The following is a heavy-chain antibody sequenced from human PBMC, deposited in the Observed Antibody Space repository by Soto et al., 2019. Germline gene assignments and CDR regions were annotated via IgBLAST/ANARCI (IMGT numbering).Heavy chain of an antibody. V-gene: IGHV3-53*01. Sequence: PGGSLRLSCAASGFTVTSYYMSWVRQAPGKGLEWVSLIYTGGNTNYADSVKGRLTISRDNSKNTLYLQMNSLRAEDTAVYYCARDYYYGSGNYYRADYYHYGMDVWGQGTTVTVSS. D-gene: IGHD3-10*01. J-gene: IGHJ6*02. CDR1: GFTVTSYY. CDR3: ARDYYYGSGNYYRADYYHYGMDV. CDR2: IYTGGNT.